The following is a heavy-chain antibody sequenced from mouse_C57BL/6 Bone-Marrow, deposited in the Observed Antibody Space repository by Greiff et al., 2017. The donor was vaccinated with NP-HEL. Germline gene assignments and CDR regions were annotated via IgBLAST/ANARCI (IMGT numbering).Heavy chain of an antibody. Sequence: DVKLQESVAELVRPGASVKLSCTASGFNIKNTYMHWVKQRPEQGLEWIGRIDPANGNTKYAPKFQGKATITADTSSNTAYLQLSSLTSEDTAIYYCARREGYYYGSRPRWYFDVWGTGTTVTVSS. V-gene: IGHV14-3*01. CDR1: GFNIKNTY. CDR2: IDPANGNT. CDR3: ARREGYYYGSRPRWYFDV. D-gene: IGHD1-1*01. J-gene: IGHJ1*03.